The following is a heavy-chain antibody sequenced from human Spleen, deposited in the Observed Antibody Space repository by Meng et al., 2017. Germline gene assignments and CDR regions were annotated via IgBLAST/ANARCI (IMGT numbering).Heavy chain of an antibody. V-gene: IGHV1-69*06. J-gene: IGHJ4*02. CDR3: ARVREGLPDY. CDR2: IIPIFGTA. Sequence: SNYAISWVRQAPGQGLEWMGGIIPIFGTANYAQKFQGRVTITADKSTSTAYMELSSLRSEDTAVYYCARVREGLPDYWGQGTLVTVSS. D-gene: IGHD1-26*01. CDR1: SNYA.